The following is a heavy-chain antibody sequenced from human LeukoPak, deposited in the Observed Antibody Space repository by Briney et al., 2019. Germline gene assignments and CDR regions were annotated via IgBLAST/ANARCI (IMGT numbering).Heavy chain of an antibody. CDR2: INPNSGGT. Sequence: GASVKVSCKASGYTFTGYYMHWVRQAPGQGLEWMGWINPNSGGTNYAQKFQGRVTMTRDTSISTAYMELSRLRSDDTAVYYCARVRFTMVRGAPDYWGQGTLVTVSS. D-gene: IGHD3-10*01. V-gene: IGHV1-2*02. CDR1: GYTFTGYY. CDR3: ARVRFTMVRGAPDY. J-gene: IGHJ4*02.